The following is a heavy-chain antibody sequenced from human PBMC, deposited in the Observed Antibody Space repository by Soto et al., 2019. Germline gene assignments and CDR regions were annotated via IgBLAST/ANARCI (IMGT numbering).Heavy chain of an antibody. CDR2: INAGNANT. CDR1: GYTFTNYA. CDR3: ARGVSSGTSPFDF. Sequence: QVQLVQSGAEVKKPGASVKISCKASGYTFTNYAMHWVRRAPGQRLEWMGWINAGNANTKYSQKFQGRVTITRDTSASTAYMELSSLRSEDTAVYYCARGVSSGTSPFDFWGQGTLVTVSS. V-gene: IGHV1-3*01. J-gene: IGHJ4*02. D-gene: IGHD3-10*01.